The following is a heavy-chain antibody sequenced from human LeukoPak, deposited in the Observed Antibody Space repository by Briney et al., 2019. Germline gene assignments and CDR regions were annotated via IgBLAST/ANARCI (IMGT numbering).Heavy chain of an antibody. CDR2: ISDNGFGT. J-gene: IGHJ6*03. CDR3: AKGTYCDGGACPPGIYYYYYMDV. V-gene: IGHV3-23*01. CDR1: GFTFSIYT. Sequence: PGGSLRLSCAASGFTFSIYTMSWVRQAPGKGLEWVSAISDNGFGTYYADSVKGRFTISRDNSKNTLYLQMNSLRAEDTAIYYCAKGTYCDGGACPPGIYYYYYMDVWGKGTTVTVSS. D-gene: IGHD2-8*02.